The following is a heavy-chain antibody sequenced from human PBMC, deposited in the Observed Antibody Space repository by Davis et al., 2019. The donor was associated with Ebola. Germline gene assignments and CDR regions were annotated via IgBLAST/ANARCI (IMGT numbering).Heavy chain of an antibody. D-gene: IGHD6-19*01. Sequence: GESLKISCTASGFTFSSYGMSWVRQAQGKGLEWVSSISGSGGSTYYADSVKGRFTIFRDNTKNTLYLQMNSLRAEDTAVYYCAKCLIVAGTEGLDYWGQGTLVTVSS. CDR1: GFTFSSYG. J-gene: IGHJ4*02. CDR3: AKCLIVAGTEGLDY. V-gene: IGHV3-23*01. CDR2: ISGSGGST.